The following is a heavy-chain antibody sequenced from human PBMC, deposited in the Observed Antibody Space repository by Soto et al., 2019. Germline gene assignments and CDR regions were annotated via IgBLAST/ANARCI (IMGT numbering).Heavy chain of an antibody. CDR2: ISSSSSYI. Sequence: EVQLVESGGGLVKPGGSLRLSCAASGFTFSSYSMNWVRQAPGKGLEWVSSISSSSSYIYYADSVKGRFTISRDNAKNSLYLQMNSLRAEDTAVDYCARARTFYYYYMDVWGKGTTVTVSS. CDR1: GFTFSSYS. V-gene: IGHV3-21*01. J-gene: IGHJ6*03. CDR3: ARARTFYYYYMDV.